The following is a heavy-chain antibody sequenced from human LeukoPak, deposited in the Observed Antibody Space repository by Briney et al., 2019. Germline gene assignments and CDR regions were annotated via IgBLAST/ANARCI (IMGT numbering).Heavy chain of an antibody. Sequence: GESLKISCKFSGYNFTNYWIAWVRQKPGKGLEWMGFLHPGNSDTRYSPAFQGHVTISADKSIKTAYLQWSVLKASDTAMYYCVRRDSSSWYAFDYWGQGTLATVTS. D-gene: IGHD6-13*01. CDR1: GYNFTNYW. CDR2: LHPGNSDT. J-gene: IGHJ4*02. V-gene: IGHV5-51*01. CDR3: VRRDSSSWYAFDY.